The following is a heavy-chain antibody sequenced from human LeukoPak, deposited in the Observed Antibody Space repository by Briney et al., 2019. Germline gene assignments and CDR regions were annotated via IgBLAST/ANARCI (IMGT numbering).Heavy chain of an antibody. J-gene: IGHJ5*02. CDR3: ARVLSGSWDWFDP. V-gene: IGHV3-74*01. D-gene: IGHD3-22*01. Sequence: PTGGSPRLSCAASGFTFSNYWMHWVRQAPGKGLVWVSRINTDGSRITYADSVKGRFTISRDNAMNTVYLQMNSLRAEDTAVYYCARVLSGSWDWFDPWGQGTLVTVSS. CDR2: INTDGSRI. CDR1: GFTFSNYW.